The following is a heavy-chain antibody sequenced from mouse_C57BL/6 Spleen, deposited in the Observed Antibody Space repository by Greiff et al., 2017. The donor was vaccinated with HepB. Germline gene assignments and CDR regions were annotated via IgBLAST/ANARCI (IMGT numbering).Heavy chain of an antibody. Sequence: EVQLQQSGPELVKPGASVKISCKASGYSFTGYYMNWVKQSPEKSLEWIGEINPSTGGTTYNQKFKAKATLTVDKSSSTAYMQLKSLTSEDSAVYYCASYYGVYFDYWGQGTTLTVSS. D-gene: IGHD1-1*01. CDR2: INPSTGGT. J-gene: IGHJ2*01. CDR3: ASYYGVYFDY. CDR1: GYSFTGYY. V-gene: IGHV1-42*01.